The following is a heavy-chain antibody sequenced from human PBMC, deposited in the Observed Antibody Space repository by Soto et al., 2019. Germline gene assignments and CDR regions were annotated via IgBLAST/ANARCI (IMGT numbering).Heavy chain of an antibody. CDR1: GFIFSDYY. D-gene: IGHD4-17*01. Sequence: EVQLVESGGGLVQPGGSLRLSCAASGFIFSDYYMVWVRQAPGKGLEWVGRTRNKRNSYTTEYAASVKGRFSISRDESKNSLYLQMNSLQTEDTALYYCVTEYYGGFDHWGQGALVTVSS. CDR2: TRNKRNSYTT. J-gene: IGHJ4*02. CDR3: VTEYYGGFDH. V-gene: IGHV3-72*01.